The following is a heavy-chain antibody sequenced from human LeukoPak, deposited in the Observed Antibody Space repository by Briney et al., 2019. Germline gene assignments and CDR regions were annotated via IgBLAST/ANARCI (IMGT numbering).Heavy chain of an antibody. CDR1: GCNFISYY. D-gene: IGHD2-8*01. CDR2: INPSGGST. J-gene: IGHJ6*02. V-gene: IGHV1-46*01. Sequence: ASVTVSCMASGCNFISYYLHWVRQPAGKDLEWMGIINPSGGSTSYAQKFRERVIMTRDTSTSTVYMELSSLKSEDTAVYYYAREDVVLVDAVRYYYYGMDVWGQGTTVTVSS. CDR3: AREDVVLVDAVRYYYYGMDV.